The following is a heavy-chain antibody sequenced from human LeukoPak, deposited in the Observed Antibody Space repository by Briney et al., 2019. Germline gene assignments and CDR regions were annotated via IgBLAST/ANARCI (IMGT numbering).Heavy chain of an antibody. D-gene: IGHD2-8*01. CDR2: MNPNSGNT. CDR3: ARGSMTKYCTNGVCYSDWFDP. Sequence: ASVTVSCKASGYTFTSYDINWVRQATGQGLEWMGWMNPNSGNTGYAQKFQGRVTMTRNTSISTAYMELSSLRSEDTAVYYCARGSMTKYCTNGVCYSDWFDPWGQGTLVTVSS. CDR1: GYTFTSYD. V-gene: IGHV1-8*01. J-gene: IGHJ5*02.